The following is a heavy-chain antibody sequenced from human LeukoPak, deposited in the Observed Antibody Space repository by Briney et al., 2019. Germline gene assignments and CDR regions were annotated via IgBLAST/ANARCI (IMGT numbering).Heavy chain of an antibody. CDR2: IIPIFGTA. CDR1: GGTFSSYA. Sequence: SVEVSCKASGGTFSSYAISWVRQAPGQGLEWMGGIIPIFGTANYAQKFQGRVTITADESTSTAYMELSSLRSEDTAVYYCARDKAPYYYDSSGLGAFDYWGQGTLVTVSS. CDR3: ARDKAPYYYDSSGLGAFDY. D-gene: IGHD3-22*01. J-gene: IGHJ4*02. V-gene: IGHV1-69*13.